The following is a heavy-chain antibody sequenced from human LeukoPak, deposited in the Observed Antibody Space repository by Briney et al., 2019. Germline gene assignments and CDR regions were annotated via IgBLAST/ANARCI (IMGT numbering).Heavy chain of an antibody. CDR3: AREGTAGTNLNWFDP. Sequence: SETLSLTCTVSGGSISSYYWSWIRQSPGKGLEWIGYIYYSGRTNYNPSLKSRVTISVDTSKNQFSLKLSSVTAADTAVYYCAREGTAGTNLNWFDPWGQGTLVTVSS. D-gene: IGHD1-1*01. CDR1: GGSISSYY. J-gene: IGHJ5*02. CDR2: IYYSGRT. V-gene: IGHV4-59*12.